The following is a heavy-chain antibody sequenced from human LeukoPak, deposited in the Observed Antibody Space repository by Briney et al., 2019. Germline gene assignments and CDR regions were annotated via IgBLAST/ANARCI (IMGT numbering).Heavy chain of an antibody. J-gene: IGHJ4*02. CDR2: ISGSGGST. V-gene: IGHV3-23*01. CDR3: AKDRLYSSGRVFDY. D-gene: IGHD6-19*01. Sequence: GGSLRPSCAASGFTFSSYAMSWVRQAPGKGLEWVSAISGSGGSTYYADSVKGRFTISRDNSKNTLYLQMNSLRAEDTAVYFCAKDRLYSSGRVFDYWGQGTLVTVSS. CDR1: GFTFSSYA.